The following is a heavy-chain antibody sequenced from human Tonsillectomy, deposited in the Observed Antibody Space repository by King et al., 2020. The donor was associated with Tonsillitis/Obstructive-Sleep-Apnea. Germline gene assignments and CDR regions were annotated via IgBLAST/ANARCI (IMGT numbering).Heavy chain of an antibody. V-gene: IGHV5-51*01. J-gene: IGHJ3*02. CDR1: GYSFPTCW. D-gene: IGHD2-15*01. CDR3: ARRVLGYCSGVTCPDAFDI. CDR2: IYPGDSHT. Sequence: VQLVESGAEVKKPGESLKISCKGSGYSFPTCWIGWVRQMPGKGLEWMGIIYPGDSHTTYSPSFQGQVTISADNSIGTAYLKWSSLRASDTAMYYCARRVLGYCSGVTCPDAFDIWGQGTMVTVSS.